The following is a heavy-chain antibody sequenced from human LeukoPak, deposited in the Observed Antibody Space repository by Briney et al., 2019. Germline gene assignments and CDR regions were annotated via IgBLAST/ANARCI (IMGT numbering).Heavy chain of an antibody. CDR2: ISSSSSYI. V-gene: IGHV3-21*01. CDR1: GFTFSTYN. CDR3: ARDSPSVVVVAATPDY. D-gene: IGHD2-15*01. J-gene: IGHJ4*02. Sequence: GGSLRLSCAASGFTFSTYNMNWVRQAPGKGLEWVSSISSSSSYIYYAGSVKGRFTISRDNAKNSLYLQMNSLRAEDTAVYYCARDSPSVVVVAATPDYWGQGTLVTVSS.